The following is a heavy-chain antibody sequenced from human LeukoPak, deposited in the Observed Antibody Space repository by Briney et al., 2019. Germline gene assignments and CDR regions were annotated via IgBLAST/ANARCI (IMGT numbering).Heavy chain of an antibody. Sequence: PGGSLRLSCAASGFTFSSYSMNWVRQAPGKGLEWVSSISSSSSYIYYADSVKGRFTISRDNAKNSLYLQMNSLRAEDTAVYYCRWFGESRSSKSIYGMDVWGQGTTVTVSS. CDR3: RWFGESRSSKSIYGMDV. D-gene: IGHD3-10*01. CDR1: GFTFSSYS. CDR2: ISSSSSYI. V-gene: IGHV3-21*01. J-gene: IGHJ6*02.